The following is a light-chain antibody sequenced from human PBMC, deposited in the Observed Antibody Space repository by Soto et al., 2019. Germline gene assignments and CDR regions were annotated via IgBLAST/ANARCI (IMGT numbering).Light chain of an antibody. Sequence: DIVMTQSPDSLAVSLGERATINCKSSQSVFYSSNNKNSLTWYQQKPGQPPKLLIFWASTRESGVPDRFRGSRSGTDFTLTISSLQAEDVAVYYCQQYYSTPYTFGQGTKLEIK. J-gene: IGKJ2*01. CDR3: QQYYSTPYT. CDR1: QSVFYSSNNKNS. CDR2: WAS. V-gene: IGKV4-1*01.